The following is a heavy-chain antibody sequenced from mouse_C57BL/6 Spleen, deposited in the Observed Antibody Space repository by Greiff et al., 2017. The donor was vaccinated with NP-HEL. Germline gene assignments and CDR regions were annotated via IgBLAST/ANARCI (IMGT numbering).Heavy chain of an antibody. Sequence: EVKLMESGGGLVKPGGSLKLSCAASGFTFSDYGMHWVRQAPEEGLEWVAYISSGSSTIYYADTVTGRFPISRDNAKNTLFLQMTSLRSEDTAMYYCARGDSSGYGGFAYWGQGTLVTVSA. V-gene: IGHV5-17*01. CDR2: ISSGSSTI. D-gene: IGHD3-2*02. CDR1: GFTFSDYG. CDR3: ARGDSSGYGGFAY. J-gene: IGHJ3*01.